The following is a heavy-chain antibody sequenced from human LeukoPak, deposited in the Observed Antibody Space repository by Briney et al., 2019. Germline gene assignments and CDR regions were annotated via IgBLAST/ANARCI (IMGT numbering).Heavy chain of an antibody. V-gene: IGHV1-2*02. Sequence: ASVKVSCKASGYTFTDYYMHWVRQAPGQGLEWMGWINPNSGGTNYAQNFQDRVTMTRDTSISTAYMELSRLRSNDTAVYYCARTQTDYYYYMDVWGKGTTVTISS. CDR1: GYTFTDYY. CDR3: ARTQTDYYYYMDV. J-gene: IGHJ6*03. CDR2: INPNSGGT.